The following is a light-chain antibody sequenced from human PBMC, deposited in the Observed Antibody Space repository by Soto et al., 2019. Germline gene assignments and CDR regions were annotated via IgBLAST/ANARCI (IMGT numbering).Light chain of an antibody. CDR2: DAS. Sequence: DIQMTQSPSSLSASVGDRVTITCQASQDISNYLNWYQQKPGKAPKLLIYDASNLETGVPSRFSGSGSGTDFTCTISSLQPEDIATYYCQQYDNLPLPCGGGTKVEIK. V-gene: IGKV1-33*01. J-gene: IGKJ4*01. CDR3: QQYDNLPLP. CDR1: QDISNY.